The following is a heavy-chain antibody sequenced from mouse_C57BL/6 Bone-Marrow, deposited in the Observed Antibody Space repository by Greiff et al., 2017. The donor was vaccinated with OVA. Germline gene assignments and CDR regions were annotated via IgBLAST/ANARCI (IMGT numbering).Heavy chain of an antibody. Sequence: EVQLQQSGAELVKPGASVKLSCTASGFNIKDYYMHWVKQRTEQGLEWIGRIDPEDGETKYAPKFPGKATITAETSSNTAYLQLSSLTSEDTAVYYCASLGGYYWGYWGQGTTLTVSS. D-gene: IGHD2-12*01. CDR2: IDPEDGET. CDR1: GFNIKDYY. CDR3: ASLGGYYWGY. V-gene: IGHV14-2*01. J-gene: IGHJ2*01.